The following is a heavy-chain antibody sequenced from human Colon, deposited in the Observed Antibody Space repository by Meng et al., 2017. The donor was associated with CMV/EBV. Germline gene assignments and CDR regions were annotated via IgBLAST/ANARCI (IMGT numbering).Heavy chain of an antibody. D-gene: IGHD3-3*01. CDR1: GDSVSSTKYF. V-gene: IGHV4-39*07. CDR2: VYYTGST. Sequence: SETLSLTCTVSGDSVSSTKYFWGWIRRPPGKGLEWIGSVYYTGSTYSDPSLKSRAKISVDLSKNQFSLNLRAVTAADTAVYYCVRSSYFDFWSGYSPMYYFALWGQGMLVTVSS. CDR3: VRSSYFDFWSGYSPMYYFAL. J-gene: IGHJ4*02.